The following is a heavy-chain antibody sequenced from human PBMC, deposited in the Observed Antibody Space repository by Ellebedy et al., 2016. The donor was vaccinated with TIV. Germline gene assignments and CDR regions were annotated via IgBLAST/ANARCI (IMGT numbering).Heavy chain of an antibody. D-gene: IGHD5-12*01. V-gene: IGHV1-18*01. Sequence: ASVKVSCKASGYTFTSYGISWVRQAPGQGLEWMGWISTYNGNTNYTQKLQGRVTMTTDTSTSTAYMELRSLRSDDTAVYYCARVYSAYDYVNVDYWGQGNLVTVSS. CDR2: ISTYNGNT. CDR3: ARVYSAYDYVNVDY. J-gene: IGHJ4*02. CDR1: GYTFTSYG.